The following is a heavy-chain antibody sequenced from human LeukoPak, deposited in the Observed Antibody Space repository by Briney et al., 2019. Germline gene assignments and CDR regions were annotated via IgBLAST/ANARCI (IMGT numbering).Heavy chain of an antibody. D-gene: IGHD6-13*01. CDR2: MNPNNGNT. Sequence: ASVKVSCKASGYTFTGYYMHWVRQATGQGLEWMGWMNPNNGNTGYVQKLQGRLTVTTDTSTTTAYMELRSLTSDDTAVYYCARERYTSSWYYFDLWGQGTLVTVSS. CDR1: GYTFTGYY. J-gene: IGHJ4*02. V-gene: IGHV1-8*02. CDR3: ARERYTSSWYYFDL.